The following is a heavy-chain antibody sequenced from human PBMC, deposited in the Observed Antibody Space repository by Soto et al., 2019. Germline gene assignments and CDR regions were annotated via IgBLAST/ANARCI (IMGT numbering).Heavy chain of an antibody. D-gene: IGHD2-2*02. J-gene: IGHJ6*02. CDR2: IVVGSGNT. CDR3: ARAPKPVVPAAIQHYYYYYGMDV. Sequence: VKFACNASGVTIISSGVESVRQARGQSLELIGWIVVGSGNTNYAHKFQGRVTIKMDTSASKAYMELSSLRSEATAVYYCARAPKPVVPAAIQHYYYYYGMDVWGHGNTV. V-gene: IGHV1-58*01. CDR1: GVTIISSG.